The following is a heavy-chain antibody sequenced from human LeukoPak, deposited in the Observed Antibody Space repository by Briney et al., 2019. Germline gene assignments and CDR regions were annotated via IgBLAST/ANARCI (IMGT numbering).Heavy chain of an antibody. J-gene: IGHJ6*02. CDR1: GYTLTSYG. CDR3: ARVGTAAGPWDGMDV. Sequence: ASVKVSCKASGYTLTSYGISWVRQAPGQGLEWMGWISAYNGNTNYAQKLQGRVTMTTDTSTSTAYTELRSLRSDDTAVYYCARVGTAAGPWDGMDVWGQGTTVTVSS. CDR2: ISAYNGNT. V-gene: IGHV1-18*01. D-gene: IGHD6-13*01.